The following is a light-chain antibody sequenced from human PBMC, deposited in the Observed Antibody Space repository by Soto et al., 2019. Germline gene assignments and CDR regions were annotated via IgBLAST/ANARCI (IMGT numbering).Light chain of an antibody. V-gene: IGKV1-9*01. CDR1: QGISNY. CDR2: VAS. CDR3: QQLVSFPPS. J-gene: IGKJ5*01. Sequence: DIQLTQSPSFLSASVGDRVTITCRASQGISNYLAWYQQKPWKAPNLLIYVASTLQSGVPSRFSGSGSGTELTLTISSLHPEDLATYYCQQLVSFPPSFGQGTRLEIK.